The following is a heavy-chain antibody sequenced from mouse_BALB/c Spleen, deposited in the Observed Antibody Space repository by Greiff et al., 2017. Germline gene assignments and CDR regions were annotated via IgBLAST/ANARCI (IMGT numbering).Heavy chain of an antibody. CDR1: GFNIKDYY. Sequence: VHVKQSGAELVRPGALVKLSCKASGFNIKDYYMHWVKQRPEQGLEWIGWIDPENGNTIYDPKFQGKASITADTSSNTAYLQLSSLTSEDTAVYYCARGDYGSSYWFAYWGQGTLVTVSA. D-gene: IGHD1-1*01. V-gene: IGHV14-1*02. J-gene: IGHJ3*01. CDR2: IDPENGNT. CDR3: ARGDYGSSYWFAY.